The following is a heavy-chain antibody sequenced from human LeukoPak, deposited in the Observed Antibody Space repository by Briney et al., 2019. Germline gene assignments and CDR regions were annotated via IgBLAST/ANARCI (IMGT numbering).Heavy chain of an antibody. CDR3: AREGGDYGDADGY. Sequence: GGSLRLSCAASGFTFSDYYMSWIRQAPGKGLEWVANIKQDGSEKYYVDSVKGRFTISRDNAKNSLYLQMNSLRAEDTAVYYCAREGGDYGDADGYWGQGTLVTVSS. D-gene: IGHD4-17*01. J-gene: IGHJ4*02. CDR1: GFTFSDYY. V-gene: IGHV3-7*01. CDR2: IKQDGSEK.